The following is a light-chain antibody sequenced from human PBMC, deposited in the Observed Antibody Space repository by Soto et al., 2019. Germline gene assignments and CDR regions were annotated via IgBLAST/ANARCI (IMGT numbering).Light chain of an antibody. CDR2: AVS. J-gene: IGLJ3*02. Sequence: QSALTQPRSVSGSPGQSVTISCTGTNSDVGAYTFVSWYQQLPGKAPKLIISAVSYRPSGVPDRFSGSKSGNTASLTISGLQTEDEADYYCFSYTASDMWVFGGGTRSPS. CDR1: NSDVGAYTF. CDR3: FSYTASDMWV. V-gene: IGLV2-11*01.